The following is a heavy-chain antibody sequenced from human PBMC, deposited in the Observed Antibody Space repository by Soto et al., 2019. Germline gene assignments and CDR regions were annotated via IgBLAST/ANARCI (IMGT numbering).Heavy chain of an antibody. CDR1: GFTFADYA. CDR2: ISWNSGTI. J-gene: IGHJ4*02. CDR3: AKDMAASRWGY. D-gene: IGHD7-27*01. V-gene: IGHV3-9*01. Sequence: EVQLVESGGGLVQPGRSLRLSCAASGFTFADYAVHWVRQAPGKGLEWVSGISWNSGTIAYADSVKGRFTISRDNAKNSLYLQMNSLRAEDTALYYCAKDMAASRWGYWGQGTLVTVSS.